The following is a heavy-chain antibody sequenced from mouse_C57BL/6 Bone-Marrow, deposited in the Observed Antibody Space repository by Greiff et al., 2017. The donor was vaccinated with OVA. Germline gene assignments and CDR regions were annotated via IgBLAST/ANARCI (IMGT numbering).Heavy chain of an antibody. J-gene: IGHJ2*01. CDR1: GYAFTNYL. D-gene: IGHD6-1*01. CDR2: INPGSGGT. CDR3: AGLAGGDY. V-gene: IGHV1-54*01. Sequence: QVQLQQSGAELVRPGTSVKVSCKASGYAFTNYLIEWVKQRPGQGLEWIGVINPGSGGTNYNEKFKGKATLTADNSSSTAYMQLRSLTSEDSAVYFCAGLAGGDYWGQGTTLTVSS.